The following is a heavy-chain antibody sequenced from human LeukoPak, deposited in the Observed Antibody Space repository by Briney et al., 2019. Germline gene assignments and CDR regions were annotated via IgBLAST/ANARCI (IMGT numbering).Heavy chain of an antibody. V-gene: IGHV1-46*01. CDR1: GYTFTSYY. CDR2: INPSRGST. Sequence: ASVKVSCKASGYTFTSYYMHWVRQAPGQGLEWMGIINPSRGSTSYAQKFQDRVTMTRDTSTSTVYMELSSLRSEDTAVYYCVRGVVVPTTITYWFDPWGQGSLVTVSP. D-gene: IGHD2-2*02. J-gene: IGHJ5*02. CDR3: VRGVVVPTTITYWFDP.